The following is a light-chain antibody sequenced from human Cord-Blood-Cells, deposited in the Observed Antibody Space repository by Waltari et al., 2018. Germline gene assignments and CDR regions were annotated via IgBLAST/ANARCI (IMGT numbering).Light chain of an antibody. Sequence: QSALTQPRSVSGSPGQSVTISCTGTSSDVGCYHCVSWDQQHPGKAPEPLICYVRKLPSGVPDRFSGSRSGNTTSLTISGLQAEDEADYYCCSYAGSYTWVFGGGTKLTVL. CDR1: SSDVGCYHC. CDR2: YVR. CDR3: CSYAGSYTWV. V-gene: IGLV2-11*01. J-gene: IGLJ3*02.